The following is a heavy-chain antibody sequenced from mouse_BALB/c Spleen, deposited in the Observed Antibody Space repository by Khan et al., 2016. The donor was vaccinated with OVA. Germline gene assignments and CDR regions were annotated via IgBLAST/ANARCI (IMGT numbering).Heavy chain of an antibody. Sequence: DVKLEESGPGLVKPSQSLSLTCSVSGYSITSGYYWNWIRQFPGNKLEWMGYITSGGSFNYNPSLKNRISITRDTSNNQFFLKLNSVTPEDTATYYCARAGRWFDYWGQGTLVTVSA. J-gene: IGHJ3*01. CDR1: GYSITSGYY. D-gene: IGHD3-3*01. CDR3: ARAGRWFDY. CDR2: ITSGGSF. V-gene: IGHV3-6*02.